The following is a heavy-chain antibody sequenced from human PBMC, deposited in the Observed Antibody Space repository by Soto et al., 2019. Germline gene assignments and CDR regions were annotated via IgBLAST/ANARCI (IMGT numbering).Heavy chain of an antibody. Sequence: QVQLVQSGAEVKKPGASVKVSCKASGYIFTNHYIHWVRQAPGQGLEWMGIINPSGGSTNYLQKCQRRITMTRHTSTSTVYMELSSLRSEDTAVYFCARADYYDSSGFYYDCWGQGSLVTVSS. CDR1: GYIFTNHY. CDR2: INPSGGST. CDR3: ARADYYDSSGFYYDC. J-gene: IGHJ4*02. D-gene: IGHD3-22*01. V-gene: IGHV1-46*01.